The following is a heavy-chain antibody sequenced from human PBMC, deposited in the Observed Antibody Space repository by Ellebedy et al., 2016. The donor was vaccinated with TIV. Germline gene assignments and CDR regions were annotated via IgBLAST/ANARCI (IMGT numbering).Heavy chain of an antibody. V-gene: IGHV3-66*01. CDR1: ELTVTSNF. CDR3: ARETYNDVDLKLWGIFDI. Sequence: GESLKISCAASELTVTSNFMSWVRHAPGKGLAWVSTISIDSTTYYADSVKGRFTISRYNSKNTLDIQMNSLRAEDTAVYYCARETYNDVDLKLWGIFDIWGQGTMVTVSS. D-gene: IGHD3-10*01. CDR2: ISIDSTT. J-gene: IGHJ3*02.